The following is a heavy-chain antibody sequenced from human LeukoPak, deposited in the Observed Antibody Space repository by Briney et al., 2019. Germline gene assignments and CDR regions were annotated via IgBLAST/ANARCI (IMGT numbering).Heavy chain of an antibody. D-gene: IGHD2-2*01. V-gene: IGHV3-21*01. J-gene: IGHJ4*02. CDR2: ISSISSYI. Sequence: PGGSLRPSXAASGFTFGSYSMNWVRQAPGKGLEWVSSISSISSYIYYADSVKGRSTISRDHAKNSLYLKMNSLRTADTAVYYCVVSCYHNYCGQGTLVTVSS. CDR1: GFTFGSYS. CDR3: VVSCYHNY.